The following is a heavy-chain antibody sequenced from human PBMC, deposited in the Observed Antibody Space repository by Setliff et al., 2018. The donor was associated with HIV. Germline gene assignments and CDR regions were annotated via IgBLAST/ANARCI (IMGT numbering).Heavy chain of an antibody. Sequence: LSLTCTVSRASISSGGYYWSWIRQRPGEGLEWIGYIYYSGNTFYNPSLKSRVTISVDTSKSQFSLKLSSVTAADTALYYCARVYGDYVEGAFDIWGQGTMVTVSS. J-gene: IGHJ3*02. D-gene: IGHD4-17*01. CDR2: IYYSGNT. CDR1: RASISSGGYY. V-gene: IGHV4-31*03. CDR3: ARVYGDYVEGAFDI.